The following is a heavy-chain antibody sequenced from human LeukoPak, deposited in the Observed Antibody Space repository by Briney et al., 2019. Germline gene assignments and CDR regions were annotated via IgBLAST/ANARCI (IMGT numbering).Heavy chain of an antibody. D-gene: IGHD2-2*01. CDR3: ASIPDCSSTSCYVFDY. V-gene: IGHV4-34*01. Sequence: SETLSLTCAVYGGSFNGYYWSWIRQPPGKGLEWIREINHSGSTNYNPSLKSRVTISVDTSKNQFSLKLSSVTAADTAVYYCASIPDCSSTSCYVFDYWGQGTLVTVSS. J-gene: IGHJ4*02. CDR2: INHSGST. CDR1: GGSFNGYY.